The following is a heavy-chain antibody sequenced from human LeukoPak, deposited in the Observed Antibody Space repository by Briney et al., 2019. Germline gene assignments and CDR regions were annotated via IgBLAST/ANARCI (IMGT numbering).Heavy chain of an antibody. CDR1: GYTFTSYY. V-gene: IGHV1-46*01. J-gene: IGHJ4*02. CDR2: INPSGGST. CDR3: ARDNSKTGIDY. Sequence: ASVKVSCKVSGYTFTSYYMHWVRQAPGQGLEWMGIINPSGGSTSYAQKFQGRVTMTRDTSTSTVYMELSSLRSEDTAVYYCARDNSKTGIDYWGQGTLVTVSS. D-gene: IGHD7-27*01.